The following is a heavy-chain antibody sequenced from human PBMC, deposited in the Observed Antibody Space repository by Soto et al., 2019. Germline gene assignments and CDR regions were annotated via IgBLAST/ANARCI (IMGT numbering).Heavy chain of an antibody. CDR2: ISYDGSNK. CDR3: AKSGWTGYGMGV. J-gene: IGHJ6*02. D-gene: IGHD6-19*01. V-gene: IGHV3-30*18. Sequence: SLRLSCAASGFTFSSYGMHWVRQAPGKGLEWVAVISYDGSNKYYADSVKGRFTISRDNSKNTLYLQMNSLRAEDTAVYYCAKSGWTGYGMGVWGQGTTVTVSS. CDR1: GFTFSSYG.